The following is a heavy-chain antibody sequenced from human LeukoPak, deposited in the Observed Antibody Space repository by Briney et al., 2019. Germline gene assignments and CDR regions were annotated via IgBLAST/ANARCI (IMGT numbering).Heavy chain of an antibody. V-gene: IGHV1-2*02. CDR1: GYTLSDHY. J-gene: IGHJ6*03. CDR2: ILPNSGAT. CDR3: ARADSVPARGYDYWYMDA. D-gene: IGHD2-2*01. Sequence: GASVKVSCKASGYTLSDHYVHWVRQAPGQGLEWLGWILPNSGATEYAQNFQGRVTMTRDTSISTAYMELSRLRSDDTAIYFCARADSVPARGYDYWYMDAWGKGTTVTVSS.